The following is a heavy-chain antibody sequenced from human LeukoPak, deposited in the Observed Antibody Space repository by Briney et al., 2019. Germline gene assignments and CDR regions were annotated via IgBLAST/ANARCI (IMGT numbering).Heavy chain of an antibody. D-gene: IGHD6-6*01. J-gene: IGHJ5*02. CDR3: ARSIAGILFFDP. Sequence: SETLSLTCAVYGGSFSGYYWGWIRQPPGKGLEWIRSIYYSGSTYYNPSLKSRVTISVDTSKNQFSLKLSSVTAADTAVYYCARSIAGILFFDPWGQGTLVTVSS. CDR2: IYYSGST. CDR1: GGSFSGYY. V-gene: IGHV4-39*01.